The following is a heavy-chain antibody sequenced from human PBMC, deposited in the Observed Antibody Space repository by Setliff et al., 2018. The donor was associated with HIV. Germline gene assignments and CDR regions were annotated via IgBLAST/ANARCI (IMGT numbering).Heavy chain of an antibody. CDR1: GYTFTSYA. CDR2: INTNTGNP. CDR3: ARVWDYDILTGYSFDAFDI. D-gene: IGHD3-9*01. J-gene: IGHJ3*02. Sequence: ASVKVSCKASGYTFTSYAMNWVRQAPGQGLEWMGWINTNTGNPTYAQGFTGRFVFSLDTSVSTACLQISSLKAEDTAVYYCARVWDYDILTGYSFDAFDIWGQGTMVTVSS. V-gene: IGHV7-4-1*02.